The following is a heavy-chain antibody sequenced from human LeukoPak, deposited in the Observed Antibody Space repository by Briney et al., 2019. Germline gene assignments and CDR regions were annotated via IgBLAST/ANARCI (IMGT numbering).Heavy chain of an antibody. Sequence: GGSLRLSCAASGFTFSSYAMHWVRQAPGKGLEYVSAISSNGGSTYYANSVKGRFTISRDNSKNTLYLQMGSLRAEDMAVYYCARGPPMVRGVISEDYYYYGMDVWGQGITVTVSS. V-gene: IGHV3-64*01. CDR1: GFTFSSYA. J-gene: IGHJ6*01. D-gene: IGHD3-10*01. CDR2: ISSNGGST. CDR3: ARGPPMVRGVISEDYYYYGMDV.